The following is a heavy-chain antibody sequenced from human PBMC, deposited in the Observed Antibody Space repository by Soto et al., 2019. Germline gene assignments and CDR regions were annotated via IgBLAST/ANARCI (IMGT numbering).Heavy chain of an antibody. CDR1: GYTFTGYS. CDR2: INPNSGGT. Sequence: QVQLVQSGAEVKKPGASVKVSCKASGYTFTGYSMHWVRQAPGQGREWMGWINPNSGGTNYAQKFQGWVTMTRDTSISTAYMELSRLRSDDTAVYYCAAQYITGTQDYYGMDVWGQGTTVTVSS. J-gene: IGHJ6*02. D-gene: IGHD1-7*01. CDR3: AAQYITGTQDYYGMDV. V-gene: IGHV1-2*04.